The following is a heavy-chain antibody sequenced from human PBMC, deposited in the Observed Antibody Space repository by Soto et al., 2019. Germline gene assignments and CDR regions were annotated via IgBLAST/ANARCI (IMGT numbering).Heavy chain of an antibody. D-gene: IGHD3-10*01. J-gene: IGHJ4*02. V-gene: IGHV2-5*02. CDR1: GFSLSTNGVG. CDR3: AHRRGFRGITFDY. CDR2: IYWDDDK. Sequence: QITLKESGPTLVKPTQTLTLTCTFSGFSLSTNGVGVGWIRQPPGKALEWLALIYWDDDKRYSPSLKSRLTIPKDTSKNQVVLTMTHMDPVDTASYYCAHRRGFRGITFDYWGQGMLVTVSS.